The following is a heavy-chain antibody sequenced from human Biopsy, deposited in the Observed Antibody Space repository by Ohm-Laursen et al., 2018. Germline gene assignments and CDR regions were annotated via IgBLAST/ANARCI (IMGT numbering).Heavy chain of an antibody. CDR2: IIPMIGTA. Sequence: GASVKASCKASGGTFINYAISWVRQAPGQGLEWMGVIIPMIGTANYAQMFQGRATISADESTSTSYMELSSLTTEDTAIYYCARGPHSGSHSCFDYWGRGTLVTVSS. J-gene: IGHJ4*02. D-gene: IGHD1-26*01. CDR1: GGTFINYA. V-gene: IGHV1-69*13. CDR3: ARGPHSGSHSCFDY.